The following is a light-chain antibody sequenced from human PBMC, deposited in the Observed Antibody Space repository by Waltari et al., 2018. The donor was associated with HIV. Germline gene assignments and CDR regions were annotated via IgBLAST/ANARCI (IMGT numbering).Light chain of an antibody. Sequence: SSALTQPPSVSVSPGQTVRITCSGDALPTQYTSWYQQKPGKPPVLVMYKDTQRSSGTPERFSGSSSGTTVTLTITAVRAEDEAYYYCQSGDNKLTSVFFGGGTRLTVL. J-gene: IGLJ2*01. CDR2: KDT. CDR1: ALPTQY. CDR3: QSGDNKLTSVF. V-gene: IGLV3-25*03.